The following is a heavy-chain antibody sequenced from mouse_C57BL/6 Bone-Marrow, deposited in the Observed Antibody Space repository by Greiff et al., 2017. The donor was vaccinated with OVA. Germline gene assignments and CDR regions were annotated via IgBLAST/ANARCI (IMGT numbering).Heavy chain of an antibody. CDR2: IYPGSGNT. CDR3: ARDDYDYFDY. D-gene: IGHD2-4*01. J-gene: IGHJ2*01. CDR1: GYSFTSYY. V-gene: IGHV1-66*01. Sequence: QVQLKQSGPELVKPGASVKISCKASGYSFTSYYIHWVKQRPGQGLEWIGWIYPGSGNTKYNEKFKGKATLTADTSSSTAYMQLSSLTSEDSAVYYCARDDYDYFDYWGQGTTLTVSS.